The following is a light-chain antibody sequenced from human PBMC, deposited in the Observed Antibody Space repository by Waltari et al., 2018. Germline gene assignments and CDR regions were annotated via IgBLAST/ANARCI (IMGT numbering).Light chain of an antibody. Sequence: VLTQSPVTLSLSPGERATLSCRASQSITKRYFAWYQQKPGQAPRLLIYGASSRAAGIPDRFRGSGSGTDFNLTISGLEPEDSAVYYCKQYGSSVMYTFGQGTKLEIK. CDR1: QSITKRY. V-gene: IGKV3-20*01. J-gene: IGKJ2*01. CDR2: GAS. CDR3: KQYGSSVMYT.